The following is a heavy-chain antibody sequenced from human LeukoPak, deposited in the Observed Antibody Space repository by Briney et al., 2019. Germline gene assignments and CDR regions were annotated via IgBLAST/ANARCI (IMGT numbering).Heavy chain of an antibody. CDR2: IYYSGNT. CDR1: GGSINNYY. Sequence: SETLSLTCTVSGGSINNYYWSWIRQPPGNGLEWIGYIYYSGNTNYNPSLKSRVTISLDTSKNQFSLQLSSVTAADTAVYYCARGSRYFDWFSYFDYWGQGILVTVSS. V-gene: IGHV4-59*01. J-gene: IGHJ4*02. CDR3: ARGSRYFDWFSYFDY. D-gene: IGHD3-9*01.